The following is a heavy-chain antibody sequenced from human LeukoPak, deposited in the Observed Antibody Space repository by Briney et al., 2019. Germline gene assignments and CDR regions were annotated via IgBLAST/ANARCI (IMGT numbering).Heavy chain of an antibody. Sequence: SETLSLTCTVSGGSISSYYWSWIRQPPGKGLEWIGYIYYSGSTNYNPSLKSRVTISVDTSKNQFSLKLSSVTAADTAVYYCARGLVVPAAIRTYYYYYYMDVWGKGTTVTVSS. J-gene: IGHJ6*03. CDR3: ARGLVVPAAIRTYYYYYYMDV. CDR1: GGSISSYY. CDR2: IYYSGST. V-gene: IGHV4-59*01. D-gene: IGHD2-2*02.